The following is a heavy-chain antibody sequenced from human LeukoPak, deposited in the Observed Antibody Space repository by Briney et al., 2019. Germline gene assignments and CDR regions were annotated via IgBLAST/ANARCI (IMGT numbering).Heavy chain of an antibody. J-gene: IGHJ4*02. Sequence: ASVKVACKASGYTFSSYGISWVRQAPGQGLEWLGYISAYNGNTNYAQKVQGRITMTTDTSTSTAYMEMRSLRSDDTAVYYCARDCSGSSCYWIHWGQGTLVTVSS. CDR2: ISAYNGNT. CDR1: GYTFSSYG. CDR3: ARDCSGSSCYWIH. D-gene: IGHD2-15*01. V-gene: IGHV1-18*01.